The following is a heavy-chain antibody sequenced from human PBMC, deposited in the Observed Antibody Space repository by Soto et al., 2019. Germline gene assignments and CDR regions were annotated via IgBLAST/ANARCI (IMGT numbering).Heavy chain of an antibody. CDR3: MRDWSYYDSSGPGDY. Sequence: ASVKVSCKASGYTFSSYPMHWVRQAPGQRLEWMGWINAGNGDTKYSQKFQGRVTITRDTSAITAYMELRSLRSEDTAVYYCMRDWSYYDSSGPGDYWGQGTLGTVSS. CDR1: GYTFSSYP. V-gene: IGHV1-3*01. D-gene: IGHD3-22*01. J-gene: IGHJ4*02. CDR2: INAGNGDT.